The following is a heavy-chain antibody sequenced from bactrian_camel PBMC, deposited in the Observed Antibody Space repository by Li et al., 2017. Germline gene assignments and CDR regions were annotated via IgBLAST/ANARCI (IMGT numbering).Heavy chain of an antibody. Sequence: HVQLVESGGGSVQAGGSLKLSCAASGYDFTRCGMGWYRQAPGKERELVSVIRSDGTTNYADSVKGRFTISKDNAKNTPYLQMNRLKPEDTAMYYCAAVRYGVTWYPLCRARSADFGYWGQGTQVTVS. V-gene: IGHV3S55*01. CDR1: GYDFTRCG. J-gene: IGHJ6*01. CDR3: AAVRYGVTWYPLCRARSADFGY. CDR2: IRSDGTT. D-gene: IGHD6*01.